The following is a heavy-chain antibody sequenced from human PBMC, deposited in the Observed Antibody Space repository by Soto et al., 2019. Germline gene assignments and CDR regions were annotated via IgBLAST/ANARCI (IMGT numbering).Heavy chain of an antibody. V-gene: IGHV1-8*01. D-gene: IGHD2-15*01. CDR3: AREVVGCFAS. Sequence: ASVKVCCESSGYTFTIYSIMWVRQATGQGLEWMGWMNPNSGNTGYAQKFQGRVTMTRNTSISTAYMELSSLRSEDTTVYYCAREVVGCFASWGQGTLVPVSS. J-gene: IGHJ5*01. CDR1: GYTFTIYS. CDR2: MNPNSGNT.